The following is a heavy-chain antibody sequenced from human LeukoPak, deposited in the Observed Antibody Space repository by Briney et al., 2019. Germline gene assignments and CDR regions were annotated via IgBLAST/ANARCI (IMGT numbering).Heavy chain of an antibody. CDR1: GFTVSSNY. V-gene: IGHV3-53*01. CDR2: IYSGGST. J-gene: IGHJ6*02. CDR3: ARDYSGYDRSSPDV. Sequence: GGSLRLSCAASGFTVSSNYMSWVRQAPGKGLEWVSVIYSGGSTYYADSVKGRFTISRDNSKNTLYLQMNSLRAEDTAVYYCARDYSGYDRSSPDVWGQGTTVAVSS. D-gene: IGHD5-12*01.